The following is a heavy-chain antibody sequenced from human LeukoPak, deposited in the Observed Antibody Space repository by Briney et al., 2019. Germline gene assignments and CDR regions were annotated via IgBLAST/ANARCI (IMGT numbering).Heavy chain of an antibody. Sequence: ASVKVSCKASGYTFTSYDINWVRQATGQGLEWMGWMNPNSGNTGYAQKFQGRVTMTRDTSISTAYMELSRPRSDDTAVYYCARGGCVWGSYRYYDYWGQGTLVTVSS. D-gene: IGHD3-16*02. CDR1: GYTFTSYD. CDR3: ARGGCVWGSYRYYDY. V-gene: IGHV1-8*01. CDR2: MNPNSGNT. J-gene: IGHJ4*02.